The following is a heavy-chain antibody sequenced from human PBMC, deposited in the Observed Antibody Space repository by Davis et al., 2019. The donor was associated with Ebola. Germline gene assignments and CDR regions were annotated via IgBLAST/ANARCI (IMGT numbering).Heavy chain of an antibody. Sequence: SETLSLTCAVYGGSFSGYYWSWIRQPPGKGLEWIGEINHSGSTYYNPSLKSRVTISVDTSKNQFSLKLSSVTAADTAVYYCARVIAVAYDAFDIWGQGTMVTVSS. CDR3: ARVIAVAYDAFDI. V-gene: IGHV4-34*01. CDR1: GGSFSGYY. CDR2: INHSGST. D-gene: IGHD6-19*01. J-gene: IGHJ3*02.